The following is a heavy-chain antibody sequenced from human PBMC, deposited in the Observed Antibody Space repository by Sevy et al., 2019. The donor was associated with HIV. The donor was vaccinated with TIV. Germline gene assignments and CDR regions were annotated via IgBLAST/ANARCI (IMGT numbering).Heavy chain of an antibody. J-gene: IGHJ6*02. CDR3: ATSRGYSGYDYSYYYYGMDV. CDR2: FDPEDGET. D-gene: IGHD5-12*01. CDR1: GYTLTELS. Sequence: ASVKVSCKVSGYTLTELSMHWVRQAPGKGLEWMGGFDPEDGETIYAQKFQGRVTMTEDTSTDTAYMELSSLRSEDTAVYYCATSRGYSGYDYSYYYYGMDVLGQGTTVTVSS. V-gene: IGHV1-24*01.